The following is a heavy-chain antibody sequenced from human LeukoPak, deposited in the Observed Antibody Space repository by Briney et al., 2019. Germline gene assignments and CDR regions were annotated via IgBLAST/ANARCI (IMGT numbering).Heavy chain of an antibody. CDR3: ARGYSSTSCYGCPFYYYYMDV. J-gene: IGHJ6*03. CDR1: GYTFTSYG. CDR2: ISAYNGNT. D-gene: IGHD2-2*01. Sequence: ASVKVSCKASGYTFTSYGISWVRQAPGQGLEWMGWISAYNGNTNYAQKLQGRVTMTTDTSTSTAYMELRSLRSDDTAVYYCARGYSSTSCYGCPFYYYYMDVWGKGTTVTVSS. V-gene: IGHV1-18*01.